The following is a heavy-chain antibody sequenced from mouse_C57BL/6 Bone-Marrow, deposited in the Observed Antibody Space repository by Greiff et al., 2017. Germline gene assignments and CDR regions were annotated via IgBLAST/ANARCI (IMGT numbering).Heavy chain of an antibody. V-gene: IGHV1-81*01. D-gene: IGHD2-12*01. Sequence: QVQLKESGAELARPGASVTLSCKASGYTFTSYGISWVKQRTGQGLEWIGEIYPRSGNTYYNEKFKGKATLTADKSSSTAYMGLRSLTSEDSAVYFCARRCALHLPWLAYWGQGTLVTVSA. J-gene: IGHJ3*01. CDR2: IYPRSGNT. CDR3: ARRCALHLPWLAY. CDR1: GYTFTSYG.